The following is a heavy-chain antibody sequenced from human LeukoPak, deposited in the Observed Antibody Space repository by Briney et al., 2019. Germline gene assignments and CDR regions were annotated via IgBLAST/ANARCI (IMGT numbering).Heavy chain of an antibody. V-gene: IGHV1-69*13. Sequence: SVKVSCKASGGTFSSYAISWVRQAPGQGLEWMGGIIPIFGTANYAQKFQGRVTITADESTSTAYMELSSLRSEDTAVYYCARGPANGVDTAMGPYYYYYMDVWGKGTTVTISS. CDR1: GGTFSSYA. CDR2: IIPIFGTA. D-gene: IGHD5-18*01. CDR3: ARGPANGVDTAMGPYYYYYMDV. J-gene: IGHJ6*03.